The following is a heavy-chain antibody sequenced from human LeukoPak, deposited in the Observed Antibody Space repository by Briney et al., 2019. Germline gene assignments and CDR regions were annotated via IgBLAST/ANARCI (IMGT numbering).Heavy chain of an antibody. V-gene: IGHV3-53*01. Sequence: GGSLRLSCAASGFTVSNNYMSWVRQASGKGLEWVSVIYSGGSTYYADSVKGRFIISRDNYKSTLYLQMNSLRAEDTAVYYCVRVEYSGSHYLFDLWGQGTLVTVSS. CDR1: GFTVSNNY. CDR3: VRVEYSGSHYLFDL. CDR2: IYSGGST. D-gene: IGHD1-26*01. J-gene: IGHJ4*02.